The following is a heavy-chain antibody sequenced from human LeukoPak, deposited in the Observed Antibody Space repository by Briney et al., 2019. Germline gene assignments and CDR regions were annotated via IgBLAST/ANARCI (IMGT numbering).Heavy chain of an antibody. CDR3: ARGLSGYASSLGY. CDR1: GFTFSSYS. CDR2: ISSSGSYI. D-gene: IGHD6-6*01. Sequence: GGSLRLSCAASGFTFSSYSMNWVRQAPGKGLEWVSSISSSGSYIYYADSVKGRFTISRDNAKNSLYLQMNSLRAEDTAVYYCARGLSGYASSLGYWGQGTLVTVSA. J-gene: IGHJ4*02. V-gene: IGHV3-21*01.